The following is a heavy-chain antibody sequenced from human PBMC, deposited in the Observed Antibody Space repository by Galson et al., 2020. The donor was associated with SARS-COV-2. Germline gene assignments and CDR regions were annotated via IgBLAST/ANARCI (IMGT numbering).Heavy chain of an antibody. CDR1: GYTFTDYF. D-gene: IGHD1-26*01. Sequence: PSVKVSCKASGYTFTDYFIHWVRQAPGQGLEWMGWINPDSGGTNYAQNFRGRVTMTRDTSISTAYMELTRLTSDDTAVYFCARRGAPVSGAVYYFFDYWGQGTLVTVSS. CDR3: ARRGAPVSGAVYYFFDY. J-gene: IGHJ4*02. CDR2: INPDSGGT. V-gene: IGHV1-2*02.